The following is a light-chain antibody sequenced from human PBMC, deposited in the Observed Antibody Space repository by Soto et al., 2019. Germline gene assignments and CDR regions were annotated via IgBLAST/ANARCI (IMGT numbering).Light chain of an antibody. CDR2: KAS. CDR3: QHYNSYSEA. Sequence: DIHMTQSPSTPPLSVLYIFSITFLASQTISSWLAWYQQKPGKAPKLRIYKASTLKSGVPSRFSGSGSGTEFTLTISSLQPDDFATYYCQHYNSYSEAFGQGTKVDNK. J-gene: IGKJ1*01. V-gene: IGKV1-5*03. CDR1: QTISSW.